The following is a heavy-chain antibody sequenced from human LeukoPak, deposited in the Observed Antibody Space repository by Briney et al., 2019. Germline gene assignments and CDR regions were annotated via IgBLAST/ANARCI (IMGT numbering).Heavy chain of an antibody. D-gene: IGHD3-10*01. CDR3: ASSGPNLEYYFDY. CDR2: IQPGDSDT. J-gene: IGHJ4*02. Sequence: GESLKISCQGSGYTFTNHWIAWVRRMPGKGLEWMGIIQPGDSDTRYSPSFQGQVTISADKSISTAYLQWSSLKASDTAMYYCASSGPNLEYYFDYWGQGTLVTVSS. V-gene: IGHV5-51*01. CDR1: GYTFTNHW.